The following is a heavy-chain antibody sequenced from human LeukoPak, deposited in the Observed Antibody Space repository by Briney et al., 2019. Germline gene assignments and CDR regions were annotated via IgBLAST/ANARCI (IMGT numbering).Heavy chain of an antibody. J-gene: IGHJ4*02. CDR2: INSDGSST. V-gene: IGHV3-74*01. Sequence: PGGSLRLSCAASGFTFSSYWMHWVRQAPGKGLVWVSRINSDGSSTSYAGSVKGRFTISRGNAKNTLYLQMNSLRAEDTAVYYCARASVWVYFDYWGQGTLVTVSS. CDR3: ARASVWVYFDY. D-gene: IGHD5/OR15-5a*01. CDR1: GFTFSSYW.